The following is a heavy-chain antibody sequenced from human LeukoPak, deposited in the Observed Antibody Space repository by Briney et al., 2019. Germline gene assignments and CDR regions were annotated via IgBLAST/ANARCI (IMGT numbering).Heavy chain of an antibody. Sequence: GESLKISCKGSGYSFTSCWIGWVRQMPGKGLEWMGIIYPGDSDTRYSPSFQGQVTISADKSISTAYLQWSSLKASDTAMYYCARSEVAAAGNFDYWGQGTLVTVSS. J-gene: IGHJ4*02. V-gene: IGHV5-51*01. CDR1: GYSFTSCW. CDR3: ARSEVAAAGNFDY. D-gene: IGHD6-13*01. CDR2: IYPGDSDT.